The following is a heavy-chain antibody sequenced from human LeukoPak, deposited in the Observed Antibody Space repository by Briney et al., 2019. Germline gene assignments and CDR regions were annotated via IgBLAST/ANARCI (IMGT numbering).Heavy chain of an antibody. Sequence: SETLSLTCTVSGGSISSSSYYWGWIRQPPGTGLEWIGSIYYSGSTYYNPSLKSRVTISVDTSKNQFSLKLNSVTAADTAVYYCARQVVVVVPAAMGIFDPWGQGTLVTVSS. CDR3: ARQVVVVVPAAMGIFDP. J-gene: IGHJ5*02. CDR1: GGSISSSSYY. CDR2: IYYSGST. D-gene: IGHD2-2*01. V-gene: IGHV4-39*01.